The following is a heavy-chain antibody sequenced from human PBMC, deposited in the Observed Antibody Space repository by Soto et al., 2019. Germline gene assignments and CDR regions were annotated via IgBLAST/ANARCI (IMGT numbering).Heavy chain of an antibody. CDR2: ISSDGNDK. Sequence: GGSLRLSCAASGFTFSNYGMHWVRQAPGKGLEWVTTISSDGNDKYYADSVKGRFTISRDNSKNQFSLKLSSVTAADTAVYYCARVRVLRFLEWTYYYYYMDVWGKGTTVTVSS. D-gene: IGHD3-3*01. J-gene: IGHJ6*03. CDR1: GFTFSNYG. V-gene: IGHV3-30*03. CDR3: ARVRVLRFLEWTYYYYYMDV.